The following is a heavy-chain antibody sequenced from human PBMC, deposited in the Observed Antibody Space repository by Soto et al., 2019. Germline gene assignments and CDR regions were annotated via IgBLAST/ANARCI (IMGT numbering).Heavy chain of an antibody. J-gene: IGHJ3*02. V-gene: IGHV3-30*03. CDR2: ISYDGSNK. CDR3: ARDGGSWSDAFDI. CDR1: GFTFSSYG. Sequence: SGGSLRLSCAASGFTFSSYGMHWVRQAPGKGLEWVAVISYDGSNKYYADSVKGRFTISRDNSKNTLYLQMNSLRAEDTAVYYCARDGGSWSDAFDIWGQGTMVTVSS. D-gene: IGHD6-13*01.